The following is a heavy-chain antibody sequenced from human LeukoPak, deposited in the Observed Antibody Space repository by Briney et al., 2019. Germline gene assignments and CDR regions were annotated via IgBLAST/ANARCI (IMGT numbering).Heavy chain of an antibody. V-gene: IGHV4-30-4*08. CDR2: IYYSGST. Sequence: PSQTLSLTCTVSGGSISSGDYYWSWIRQPPGKGLEWIGYIYYSGSTYYSPSLKSRVTISVDTSKNQFSLKLSSVTAADTAVYYCARSSSMVRGVIIVFAFDIWGQGTMVTVSS. CDR3: ARSSSMVRGVIIVFAFDI. CDR1: GGSISSGDYY. D-gene: IGHD3-10*01. J-gene: IGHJ3*02.